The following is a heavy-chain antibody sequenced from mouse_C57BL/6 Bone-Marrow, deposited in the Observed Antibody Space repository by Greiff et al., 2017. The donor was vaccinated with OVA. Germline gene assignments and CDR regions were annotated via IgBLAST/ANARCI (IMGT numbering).Heavy chain of an antibody. Sequence: VQLQQSGPVLVKPGASVKMSCKASGYTFTDYYMNWVKQSHGKSLEWIGVINPYNGGTSYNQKFKGKATLTVDKSSSTAYMELKSLTSEDSAVYYCARSRLHGPYYYAMDYWGQGTSVTVSS. CDR1: GYTFTDYY. CDR3: ARSRLHGPYYYAMDY. CDR2: INPYNGGT. J-gene: IGHJ4*01. V-gene: IGHV1-19*01. D-gene: IGHD2-13*01.